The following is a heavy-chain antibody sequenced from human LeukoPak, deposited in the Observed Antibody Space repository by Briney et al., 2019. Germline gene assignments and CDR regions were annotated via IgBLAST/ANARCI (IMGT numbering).Heavy chain of an antibody. J-gene: IGHJ4*02. CDR1: GGSISSGSYY. CDR2: IYTSGST. D-gene: IGHD2-8*01. Sequence: PSETLSLTCTVSGGSISSGSYYWSWIRQPAGKGPEWIGRIYTSGSTNYNPSLKSRVTISVDTSKNQFSLKLSSVTAADTAVYYCARGHHCTNGVCYPYYFDYWGQGTLVTVSS. V-gene: IGHV4-61*02. CDR3: ARGHHCTNGVCYPYYFDY.